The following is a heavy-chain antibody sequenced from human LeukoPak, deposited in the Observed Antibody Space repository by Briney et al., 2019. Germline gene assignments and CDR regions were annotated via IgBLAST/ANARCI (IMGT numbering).Heavy chain of an antibody. CDR3: AKGQNYYDGSGYYSTDY. CDR1: GFTFSSYR. CDR2: ISSDGVNK. D-gene: IGHD3-22*01. J-gene: IGHJ4*02. V-gene: IGHV3-30*18. Sequence: PGGSLRLSCAASGFTFSSYRMHRVRQAPGKGLGGGAVISSDGVNKYSADSVRGRFTISRDNSKNTLYLQMNSLRGEDTAVYYCAKGQNYYDGSGYYSTDYWGQGTPVTVSS.